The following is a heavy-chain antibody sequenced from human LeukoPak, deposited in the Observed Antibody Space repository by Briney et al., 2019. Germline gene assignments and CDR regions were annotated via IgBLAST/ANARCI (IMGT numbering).Heavy chain of an antibody. CDR3: TSGEYTQGSDV. V-gene: IGHV4-61*02. CDR1: DGSISSAYR. CDR2: VDTSGST. J-gene: IGHJ3*01. D-gene: IGHD4-17*01. Sequence: SQTLSLTCTVSDGSISSAYRWTWIRQSAGKGLEWIGRVDTSGSTKYIPSLKSRVTISLDTSKNQFSLRLTSVTAADTAVYYCTSGEYTQGSDVWGQGTMVTVTS.